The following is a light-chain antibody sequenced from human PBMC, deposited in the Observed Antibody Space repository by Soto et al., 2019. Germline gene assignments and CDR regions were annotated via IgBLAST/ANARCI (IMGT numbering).Light chain of an antibody. J-gene: IGKJ5*01. CDR1: QTVSRTY. V-gene: IGKV3-20*01. CDR2: DAS. Sequence: SGFRQPPSTLYLSQEDRAPISGRTSQTVSRTYIAWYQQRPGQAPSLLFYDASTRATGIPDRFSCSGSGRDFTLTISRLEPEDSAIYYGQQFGSSPITFGQGTRLEI. CDR3: QQFGSSPIT.